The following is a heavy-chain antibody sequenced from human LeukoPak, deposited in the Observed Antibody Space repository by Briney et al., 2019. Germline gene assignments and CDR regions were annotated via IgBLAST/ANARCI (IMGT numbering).Heavy chain of an antibody. J-gene: IGHJ5*02. CDR1: GYSLSNYW. CDR3: ARHRKNYDILVGFDP. CDR2: IYPGDSDT. V-gene: IGHV5-51*01. Sequence: GESLKISCKGSGYSLSNYWIGWVRQMPGKGLEWMGIIYPGDSDTRYSPSFQGQVTISADKSISTAYLQWSSLKASDTAMYYCARHRKNYDILVGFDPWGQGTLVTVSS. D-gene: IGHD3-9*01.